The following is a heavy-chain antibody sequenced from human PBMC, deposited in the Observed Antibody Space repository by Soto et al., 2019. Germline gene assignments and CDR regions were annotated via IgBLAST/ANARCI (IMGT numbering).Heavy chain of an antibody. D-gene: IGHD2-21*02. CDR1: GFTFRSYA. J-gene: IGHJ4*02. CDR3: AKDRCGGDCYSDFDY. CDR2: IRGSGTST. Sequence: GGSLRLSCTASGFTFRSYAMSWVRQAPGKGLEWVSSIRGSGTSTYYADSVKGRFTISRDNSRDTLYLQMNSLRAEDTAVYFCAKDRCGGDCYSDFDYWGQGALVTVSS. V-gene: IGHV3-23*01.